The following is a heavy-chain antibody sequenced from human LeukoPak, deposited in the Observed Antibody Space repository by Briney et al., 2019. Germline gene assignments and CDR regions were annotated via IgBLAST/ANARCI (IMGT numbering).Heavy chain of an antibody. CDR2: INPNGGGT. CDR1: GYTFTDYY. V-gene: IGHV1-2*02. CDR3: AGGITGGDY. Sequence: ASVKVSCKASGYTFTDYYIHWVRQAPGHGLEWMGWINPNGGGTNYAQKFQGRVTVTRDTSINTAYMELSSLRSDDTALYYCAGGITGGDYWGQGTLVTVSS. D-gene: IGHD1-14*01. J-gene: IGHJ4*02.